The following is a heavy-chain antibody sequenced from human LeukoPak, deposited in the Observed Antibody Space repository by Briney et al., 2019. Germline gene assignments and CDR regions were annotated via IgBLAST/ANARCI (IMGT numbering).Heavy chain of an antibody. V-gene: IGHV4-39*01. Sequence: SETLSLTCTDSRGSIRTADYYWAWVRQPPGEGLEWLGSIYFSGTPYFNPSLKSRVAVSIDTSKNQSSLKVTSVNASDTAVYFCARTSSWYAGAWFDSWGQGTLVTVSS. CDR3: ARTSSWYAGAWFDS. J-gene: IGHJ5*01. CDR2: IYFSGTP. CDR1: RGSIRTADYY. D-gene: IGHD6-13*01.